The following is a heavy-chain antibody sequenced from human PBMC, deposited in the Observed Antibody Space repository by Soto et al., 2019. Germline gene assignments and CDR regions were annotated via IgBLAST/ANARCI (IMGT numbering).Heavy chain of an antibody. D-gene: IGHD4-17*01. CDR2: IIPIFGTA. V-gene: IGHV1-69*13. CDR3: ARARDYGAPRAFDI. CDR1: GGTFSSYA. Sequence: GASVKVSCKASGGTFSSYAISWVRQAPGQGLEWMGGIIPIFGTANYAQKFQGRVTITADESTSTAYMELSSLRSEDTAVYYCARARDYGAPRAFDIWGQGTRVTVSS. J-gene: IGHJ3*02.